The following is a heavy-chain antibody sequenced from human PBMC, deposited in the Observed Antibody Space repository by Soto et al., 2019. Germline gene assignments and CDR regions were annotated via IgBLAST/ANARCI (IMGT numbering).Heavy chain of an antibody. CDR2: IYFRGTT. D-gene: IGHD4-17*01. CDR3: ARAMTTVTTIDY. CDR1: GGSISSYY. J-gene: IGHJ4*02. Sequence: SETLSLTCTVSGGSISSYYWSWIRQPPGKGLEWIGYIYFRGTTNYNPSLKSRVTMSADTSKNQFSLKLNSVTAADTAVYYCARAMTTVTTIDYWGQGTLVTVSS. V-gene: IGHV4-59*12.